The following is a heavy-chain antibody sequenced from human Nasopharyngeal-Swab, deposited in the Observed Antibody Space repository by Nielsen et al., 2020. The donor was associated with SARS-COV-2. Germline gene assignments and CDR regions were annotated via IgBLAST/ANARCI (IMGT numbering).Heavy chain of an antibody. D-gene: IGHD2-15*01. J-gene: IGHJ5*02. CDR3: AREEAWSKTFDR. Sequence: GESLKISCVASGITLSNSWMHWVRQGPGKGLVWVSRINTDARDTTYADSVKGRFTISRDNAKNTLYLQMDSLRVEDMAVYYCAREEAWSKTFDRWGQGTLVTVAS. V-gene: IGHV3-74*01. CDR1: GITLSNSW. CDR2: INTDARDT.